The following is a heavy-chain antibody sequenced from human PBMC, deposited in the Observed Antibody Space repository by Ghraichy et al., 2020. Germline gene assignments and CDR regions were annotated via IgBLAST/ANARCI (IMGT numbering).Heavy chain of an antibody. V-gene: IGHV4-39*01. D-gene: IGHD2-2*01. J-gene: IGHJ5*02. CDR1: GGSISSSSYY. CDR3: ARLTIVPNNWFDP. Sequence: ETLSLTCTVSGGSISSSSYYWGWIRQPPGKGLEWIGSIYYSGSTYYNPSLKSRVTISVDTSKNQFSLKLSSVTAADTAVYYCARLTIVPNNWFDPWGQGTLVTVSS. CDR2: IYYSGST.